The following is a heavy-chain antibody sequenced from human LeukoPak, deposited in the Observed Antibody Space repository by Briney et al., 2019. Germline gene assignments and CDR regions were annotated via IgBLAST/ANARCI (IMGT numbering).Heavy chain of an antibody. D-gene: IGHD3-10*01. J-gene: IGHJ4*02. CDR3: ARISGTYFDY. CDR1: GFTFSSYS. Sequence: GGSLRLSCAASGFTFSSYSMNWVRQAPGRGLEWVSAMSGSGGSTYYADSVKGRFTISRDNAKNSLYLQMNSLRAEDTAVYYCARISGTYFDYWGQGTLVTVSS. CDR2: MSGSGGST. V-gene: IGHV3-21*01.